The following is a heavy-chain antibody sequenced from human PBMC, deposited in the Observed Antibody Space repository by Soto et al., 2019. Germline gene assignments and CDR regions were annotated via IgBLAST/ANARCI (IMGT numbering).Heavy chain of an antibody. J-gene: IGHJ4*02. Sequence: QITLKESGPTLVKPTQTLTLTCTFSGFSLSSTRMAVGWIRQPPGKALKWLALIYWDDDKRYSPFLKSRLTITQDTSKNQVVLTMSPMDPVDTARYYCAHIVVAGLGYYFDYWGQGTLVTVSS. D-gene: IGHD6-19*01. V-gene: IGHV2-5*02. CDR2: IYWDDDK. CDR1: GFSLSSTRMA. CDR3: AHIVVAGLGYYFDY.